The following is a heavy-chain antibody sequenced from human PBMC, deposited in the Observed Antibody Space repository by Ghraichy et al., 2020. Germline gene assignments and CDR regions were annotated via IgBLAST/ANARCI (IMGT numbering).Heavy chain of an antibody. D-gene: IGHD3-9*01. V-gene: IGHV3-15*01. J-gene: IGHJ4*02. CDR1: GFTFSNAW. Sequence: GGSLRLSCAASGFTFSNAWMSWVRQAPGKGLEWVGRIKSKTDGGTTDYAAPVKGRFTISRDDSKNTLYLQMNSLKTEDTAVYYCTTHIRGRGAFVWRPIDYWGQGTLVTVSS. CDR2: IKSKTDGGTT. CDR3: TTHIRGRGAFVWRPIDY.